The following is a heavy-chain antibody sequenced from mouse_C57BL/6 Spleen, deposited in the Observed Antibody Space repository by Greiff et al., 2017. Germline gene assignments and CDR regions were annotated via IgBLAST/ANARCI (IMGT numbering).Heavy chain of an antibody. CDR2: IDPSDSET. CDR3: ARGGSSGPYAMDY. J-gene: IGHJ4*01. Sequence: VPLQQSGAELVRPGSSVKLSCKASGYTFTSYWMHWVKQRPIQGLEWIGNIDPSDSETHYNQKFKDKATLTVDKSSSTAYMQLSSLTSEDSAVYYCARGGSSGPYAMDYWGQGTSVTVSS. V-gene: IGHV1-52*01. D-gene: IGHD3-2*02. CDR1: GYTFTSYW.